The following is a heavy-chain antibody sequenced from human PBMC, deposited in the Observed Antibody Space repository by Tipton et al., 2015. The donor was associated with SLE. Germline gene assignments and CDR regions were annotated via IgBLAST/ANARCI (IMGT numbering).Heavy chain of an antibody. V-gene: IGHV3-9*03. J-gene: IGHJ6*02. CDR2: INWNSGRI. D-gene: IGHD1-26*01. CDR1: GFTFSNYA. CDR3: AKDRGGGNYYYNGMDV. Sequence: SLRLSCAASGFTFSNYAMHWVRQAPGKGLEWVSGINWNSGRIAYADSVKGRFTISRDNAKNSLYLQMNSLRAEDMALYYCAKDRGGGNYYYNGMDVWGQGTTVTVSS.